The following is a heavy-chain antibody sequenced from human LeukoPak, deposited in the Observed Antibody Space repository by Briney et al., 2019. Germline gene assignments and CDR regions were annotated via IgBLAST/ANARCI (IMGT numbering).Heavy chain of an antibody. J-gene: IGHJ6*02. Sequence: GGSLRLSCAASGFIFNSYAMYWVRQAPGKGLEWVSGIYSGGSTYYADSAKGRFTISRDNSKNTLYLQMNSLRAEDTAVYYCAREYCSGGSCSNGLDVWGQGTTVTVSS. V-gene: IGHV3-66*01. CDR2: IYSGGST. CDR3: AREYCSGGSCSNGLDV. CDR1: GFIFNSYA. D-gene: IGHD2-15*01.